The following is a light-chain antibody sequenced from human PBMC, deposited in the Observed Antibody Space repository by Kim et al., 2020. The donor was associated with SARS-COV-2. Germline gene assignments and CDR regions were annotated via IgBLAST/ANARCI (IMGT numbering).Light chain of an antibody. Sequence: DIQMTQSPSSLSASVGDSVTITCQASQNIINYLNWYQHKPNKAPKLLIHGASSLQIGVPSRFSGRGSGTHFTFIISSLQPEDFATYYCQQSNSLPPTFGGGTKVDIK. CDR1: QNIINY. J-gene: IGKJ4*01. CDR3: QQSNSLPPT. CDR2: GAS. V-gene: IGKV1-33*01.